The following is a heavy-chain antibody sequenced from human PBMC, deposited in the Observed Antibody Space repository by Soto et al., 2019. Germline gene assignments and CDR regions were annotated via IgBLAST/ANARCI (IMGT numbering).Heavy chain of an antibody. CDR1: GYTFSGSA. D-gene: IGHD2-2*01. V-gene: IGHV3-73*01. CDR3: TSRYCSSASCHT. CDR2: IRGKANSYET. J-gene: IGHJ5*02. Sequence: EVQLVESGGGLVQPGGSLKLSCVTSGYTFSGSAFHWVRQASGKGLEWVGRIRGKANSYETAYAESVKGRFTISRDDSNNTAFLQMNSLKTADTAVYYCTSRYCSSASCHTWGQGTRVTVSS.